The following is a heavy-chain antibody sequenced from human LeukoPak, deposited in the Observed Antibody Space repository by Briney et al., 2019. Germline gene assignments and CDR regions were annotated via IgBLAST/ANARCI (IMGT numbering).Heavy chain of an antibody. CDR1: GGSISSYY. D-gene: IGHD6-6*01. CDR2: IYDRGST. V-gene: IGHV4-59*08. CDR3: ARHSGRDSSCP. Sequence: PSETLSLTCTVSGGSISSYYWNWIRQPPGKGLEWIGYIYDRGSTKYNPSLKSRVTISVDTSKNQFSLRLSSVTAADTAVYYCARHSGRDSSCPWGQGTLVTVSS. J-gene: IGHJ4*02.